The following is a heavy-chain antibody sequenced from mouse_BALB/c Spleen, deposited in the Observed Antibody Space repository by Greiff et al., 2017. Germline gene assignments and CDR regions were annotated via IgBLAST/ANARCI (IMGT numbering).Heavy chain of an antibody. D-gene: IGHD1-1*01. CDR1: GFTFSSYA. CDR2: ISSGGST. Sequence: EVKLVESGGGLVKPGGSLKLSCAASGFTFSSYAMSWVRQTPEKRLEWVASISSGGSTYYPDSVKGRFTISRDNARNILYLQMSSLRSEDTAMYYCATHCYGSSYYFDYWGQGTTLTVSS. CDR3: ATHCYGSSYYFDY. J-gene: IGHJ2*01. V-gene: IGHV5-6-5*01.